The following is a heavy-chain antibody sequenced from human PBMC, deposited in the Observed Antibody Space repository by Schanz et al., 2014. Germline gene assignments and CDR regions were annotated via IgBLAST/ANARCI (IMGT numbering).Heavy chain of an antibody. CDR3: ARDTTWRLDL. CDR1: GGSIRSGTYY. Sequence: QVQLQESGPGLVKPSQTLSLTCTVSGGSIRSGTYYWSWIRQPAGKALEWFGRVFPNGITNYNPSLKSRVPRALDTSKNQFSLTRPSLTAADTAVYYCARDTTWRLDLWGRGTLVTVSS. J-gene: IGHJ2*01. D-gene: IGHD1-1*01. V-gene: IGHV4-61*02. CDR2: VFPNGIT.